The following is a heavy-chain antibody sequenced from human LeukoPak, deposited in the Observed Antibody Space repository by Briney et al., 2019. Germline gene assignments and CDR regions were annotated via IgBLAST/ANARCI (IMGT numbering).Heavy chain of an antibody. J-gene: IGHJ4*02. CDR2: ISGSGGRT. Sequence: PGGSLRLSCAASGFTFSSYAMSWVRQAPGKGLEWVSAISGSGGRTYYADSVKGRFTISRDNSKNALYLQMNSLRAEDTAVYYCAKAIYGSGSYVAFDYWGQGTLVTVSS. CDR1: GFTFSSYA. V-gene: IGHV3-23*01. CDR3: AKAIYGSGSYVAFDY. D-gene: IGHD3-10*01.